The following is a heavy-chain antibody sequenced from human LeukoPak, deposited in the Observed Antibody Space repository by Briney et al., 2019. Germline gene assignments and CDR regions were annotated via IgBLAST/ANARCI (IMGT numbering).Heavy chain of an antibody. CDR1: GFTFSSYS. CDR2: ISSSSSTI. J-gene: IGHJ4*02. CDR3: ARDFAGVDY. Sequence: GGSLRLSCAASGFTFSSYSMNWVRQAPGKGLEWVSYISSSSSTIYYADSVKGRFTISGDNAKNTLYLQMNSLRAEDTAVYYCARDFAGVDYWGQGTLVTVSS. V-gene: IGHV3-48*01. D-gene: IGHD3-10*01.